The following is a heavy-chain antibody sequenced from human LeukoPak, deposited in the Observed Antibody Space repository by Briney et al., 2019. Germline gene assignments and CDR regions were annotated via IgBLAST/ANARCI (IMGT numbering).Heavy chain of an antibody. CDR1: GYTFTSYG. Sequence: GASVKVSCKASGYTFTSYGISWVRQAPGQGLEWMGWISAYNGNTNYAQKLQGRVTMPTHTSTRTAYMELRSLRSDDTAVYYCARQVWDVGFDYWAQGTRVTVSS. CDR2: ISAYNGNT. V-gene: IGHV1-18*04. J-gene: IGHJ4*02. D-gene: IGHD1-26*01. CDR3: ARQVWDVGFDY.